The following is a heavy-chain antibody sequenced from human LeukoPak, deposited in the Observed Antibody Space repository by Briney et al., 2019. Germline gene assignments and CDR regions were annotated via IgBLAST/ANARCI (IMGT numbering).Heavy chain of an antibody. CDR1: GFTFSSYA. Sequence: GGSLRLSCAASGFTFSSYAMSWVRHAPGKGLEWVSGILGSGGSTFFADSLRGRFPVSRDDSKNTLYLHMNSLGADDTAVYYCAKDRVQGSWYFDLWGRGTLVTVSS. J-gene: IGHJ2*01. V-gene: IGHV3-23*01. CDR2: ILGSGGST. CDR3: AKDRVQGSWYFDL. D-gene: IGHD3-10*01.